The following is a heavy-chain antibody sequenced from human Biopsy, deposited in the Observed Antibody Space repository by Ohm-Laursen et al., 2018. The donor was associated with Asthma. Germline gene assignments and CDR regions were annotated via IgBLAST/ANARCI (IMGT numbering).Heavy chain of an antibody. CDR1: GFTVSRDY. V-gene: IGHV3-53*01. D-gene: IGHD6-19*01. CDR3: ARGDSSGWSQYYFDY. J-gene: IGHJ4*02. Sequence: SLRLSCAASGFTVSRDYMFWVRQAPGKGLEWVSVIYSSGTSHTADSVRGRFTISRDYSKNTLYLQMHSLRAEDTAVYCCARGDSSGWSQYYFDYWGQGTLVTVSS. CDR2: IYSSGTS.